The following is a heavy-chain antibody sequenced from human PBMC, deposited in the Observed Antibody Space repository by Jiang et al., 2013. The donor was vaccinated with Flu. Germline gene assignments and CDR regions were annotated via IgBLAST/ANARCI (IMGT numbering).Heavy chain of an antibody. Sequence: PPETLSLTCTVSGVSISSYYWSWIRQPPGKGLEWIGYXFYSGSTAYNPSLKSRVTISVDTSNNQFSLRLSSVTAADTAIYYCARAREDCGGDCPLGWFDPWGQGTLVTVSS. CDR3: ARAREDCGGDCPLGWFDP. J-gene: IGHJ5*02. D-gene: IGHD2-21*02. V-gene: IGHV4-59*01. CDR2: XFYSGST. CDR1: GVSISSYY.